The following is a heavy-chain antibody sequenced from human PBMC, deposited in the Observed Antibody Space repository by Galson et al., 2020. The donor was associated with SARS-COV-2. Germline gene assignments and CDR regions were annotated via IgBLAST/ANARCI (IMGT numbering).Heavy chain of an antibody. CDR2: ISYDGSNK. D-gene: IGHD3-16*01. Sequence: GESLKISCAASGFTFSSYAMHWVRQAPGKGLEWVAVISYDGSNKYYADSVKGRFTISRDNSKNTLYLQMNSLRAEDMAVYYCARSKGGSYWYFDLWGRGTLVTVSS. V-gene: IGHV3-30-3*01. CDR1: GFTFSSYA. CDR3: ARSKGGSYWYFDL. J-gene: IGHJ2*01.